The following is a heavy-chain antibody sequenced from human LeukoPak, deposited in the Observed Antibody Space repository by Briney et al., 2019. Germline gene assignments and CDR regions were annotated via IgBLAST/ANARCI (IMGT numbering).Heavy chain of an antibody. Sequence: SGPTLVKPTQTLTLTCTFSGFSFSTSGVGVGWIRQPPGKALEWLAVIYWDEDKRYRPSLKSRLTITKDTSKNQVVLTMTNMDPVDTATYYCARSPYYDILTGSRGTFDYWGQGTLVTVSS. CDR2: IYWDEDK. CDR1: GFSFSTSGVG. CDR3: ARSPYYDILTGSRGTFDY. V-gene: IGHV2-5*02. J-gene: IGHJ4*02. D-gene: IGHD3-9*01.